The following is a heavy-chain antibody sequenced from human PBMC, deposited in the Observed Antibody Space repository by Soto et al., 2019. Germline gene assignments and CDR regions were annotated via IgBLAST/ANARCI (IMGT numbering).Heavy chain of an antibody. D-gene: IGHD4-17*01. V-gene: IGHV3-66*01. CDR2: IYSGGTT. CDR1: GFTVSSNY. CDR3: ARGGSYGGNSEGEIDY. Sequence: EVQLVESGGGLVQPGGSLRLSCAASGFTVSSNYMSWVRQAPGKGLEWVSVIYSGGTTYYADSVKGRFTISRDNSKNTLYLQMNGLRAEDTAVYYCARGGSYGGNSEGEIDYWGKGTLVTVSS. J-gene: IGHJ4*02.